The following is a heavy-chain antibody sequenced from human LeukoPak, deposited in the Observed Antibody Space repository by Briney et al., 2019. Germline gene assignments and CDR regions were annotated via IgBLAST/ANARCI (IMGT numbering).Heavy chain of an antibody. CDR1: GFNFDDYG. D-gene: IGHD6-13*01. CDR2: INWNGGST. CDR3: ARDLMGIAYRGAFYY. J-gene: IGHJ4*02. Sequence: GGSLRLSCAASGFNFDDYGMNWVRQAPGKGLEWVSGINWNGGSTGYADSVKGRFTISRDNAKNSLYLQMNSLRAEDTAVYYCARDLMGIAYRGAFYYWGQGTLVTVSS. V-gene: IGHV3-20*04.